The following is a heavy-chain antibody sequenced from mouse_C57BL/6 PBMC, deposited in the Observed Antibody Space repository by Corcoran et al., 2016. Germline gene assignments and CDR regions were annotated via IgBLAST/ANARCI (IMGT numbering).Heavy chain of an antibody. CDR1: GYTFTDYY. V-gene: IGHV1-26*01. CDR2: INPNNGGT. J-gene: IGHJ4*01. D-gene: IGHD2-3*01. CDR3: ARGGYSYYYAMDY. Sequence: EVQLQQSGPALVKPGASVKISCKASGYTFTDYYMNWVKQSHGKSLEWIGDINPNNGGTSYNQKFKGKATLTVDKSSNTAYMELRSLTSEDSAVYYCARGGYSYYYAMDYWGQGTSVTVSS.